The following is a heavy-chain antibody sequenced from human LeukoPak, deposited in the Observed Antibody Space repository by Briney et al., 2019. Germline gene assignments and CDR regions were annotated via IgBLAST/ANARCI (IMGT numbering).Heavy chain of an antibody. D-gene: IGHD6-19*01. V-gene: IGHV4-59*01. CDR3: ARGGWYPESFQH. Sequence: KASETLSLTCTVSGRSISSYYWNWIRQPPAKGLEWIGYIYYSGSTNYNPSLKSRVTISVDTSKNQFSLKLSSVTAADTAVYYCARGGWYPESFQHWGQGALVTVSS. CDR1: GRSISSYY. CDR2: IYYSGST. J-gene: IGHJ1*01.